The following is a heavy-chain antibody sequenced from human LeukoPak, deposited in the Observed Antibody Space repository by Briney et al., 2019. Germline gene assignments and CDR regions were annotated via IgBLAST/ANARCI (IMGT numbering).Heavy chain of an antibody. J-gene: IGHJ4*02. CDR3: ASTAGRWLQFEDY. V-gene: IGHV4-30-4*01. CDR1: GGSIRSGDYY. Sequence: SQTLSLTCTVSGGSIRSGDYYWSWIRQPPGKGLEWIGYIYYSGSTYYNPSLKSRVTISVDTSKNQFSLKLSSVTAADTAVYYCASTAGRWLQFEDYWGQGTLVTVSS. CDR2: IYYSGST. D-gene: IGHD5-24*01.